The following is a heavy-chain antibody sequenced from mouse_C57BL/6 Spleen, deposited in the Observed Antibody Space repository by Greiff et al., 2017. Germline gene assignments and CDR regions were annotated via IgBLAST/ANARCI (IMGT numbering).Heavy chain of an antibody. D-gene: IGHD2-2*01. CDR1: GFTFSDYY. V-gene: IGHV5-16*01. CDR2: INYDGSST. Sequence: EVKLMESEGGLVQPGSSMKLSCTASGFTFSDYYMAWVRQVPEKGLEWVANINYDGSSTYYLDSLKSRFIISRDNAKNILYLQMSSLKSEDTATYYCARAGSGYDFLDYWGQGTTLTVSS. J-gene: IGHJ2*01. CDR3: ARAGSGYDFLDY.